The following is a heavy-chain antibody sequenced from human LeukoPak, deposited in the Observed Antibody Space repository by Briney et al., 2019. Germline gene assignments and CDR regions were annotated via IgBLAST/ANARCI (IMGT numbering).Heavy chain of an antibody. Sequence: SETLSLTCAVSGGSISSNNWWGWVRQPPGKGLEWIGEIYHSGSPNYNPSLKSRVTISVDKSRNHFSLNLSSVTAADTAVYYCARDRVVLTAMVHLDAYLDYWGQGTLVTVSS. D-gene: IGHD5-18*01. J-gene: IGHJ4*02. CDR2: IYHSGSP. CDR3: ARDRVVLTAMVHLDAYLDY. CDR1: GGSISSNNW. V-gene: IGHV4-4*02.